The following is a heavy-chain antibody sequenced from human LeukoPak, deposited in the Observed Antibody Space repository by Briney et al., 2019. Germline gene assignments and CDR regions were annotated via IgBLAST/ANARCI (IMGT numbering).Heavy chain of an antibody. CDR2: INPSGGST. J-gene: IGHJ6*02. CDR1: GYTFTSYY. CDR3: AREAYCGGSCYLIYYYYGMDV. V-gene: IGHV1-46*01. D-gene: IGHD2-15*01. Sequence: GASVKVSCKASGYTFTSYYMHWVRQAPGQGLEWMGIINPSGGSTSYAQKFQGRATMTRDTSTSTVYMELSSLRSEDTAVYYCAREAYCGGSCYLIYYYYGMDVWGQGTTVTVSS.